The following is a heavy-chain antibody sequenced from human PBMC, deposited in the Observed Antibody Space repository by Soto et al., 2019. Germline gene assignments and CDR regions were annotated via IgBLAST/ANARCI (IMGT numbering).Heavy chain of an antibody. V-gene: IGHV1-8*01. Sequence: ASVKVSCEASGYTFTSYDINWVRQATGQGLEWMGWMNPNSGNTGYAQKFQGRVTMTRNTSISTAYMELSSLRSEDTAVYYCARGRGSPFDFDYWGQGTLVTVSS. CDR1: GYTFTSYD. CDR3: ARGRGSPFDFDY. J-gene: IGHJ4*02. CDR2: MNPNSGNT. D-gene: IGHD6-6*01.